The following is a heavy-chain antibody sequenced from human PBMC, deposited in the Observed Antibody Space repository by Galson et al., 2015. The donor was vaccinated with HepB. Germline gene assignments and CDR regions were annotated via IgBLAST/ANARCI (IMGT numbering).Heavy chain of an antibody. V-gene: IGHV3-73*01. CDR3: TRHDDGGPTLNWYFDL. D-gene: IGHD4-23*01. CDR2: IRSKANSYAT. CDR1: GFTFSGSA. Sequence: SLRLSCAASGFTFSGSAMHWVRQASGKGLEWVGRIRSKANSYATAYAASVKGRFTISRDDSKNTAYLKMNSLKTEDTAVYYCTRHDDGGPTLNWYFDLWGRGTLVTVSS. J-gene: IGHJ2*01.